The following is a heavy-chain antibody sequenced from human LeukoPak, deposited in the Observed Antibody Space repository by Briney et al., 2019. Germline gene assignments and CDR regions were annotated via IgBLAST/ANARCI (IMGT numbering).Heavy chain of an antibody. CDR2: IIPIFGTA. CDR1: GGTFSSYA. Sequence: VASVKVSCKASGGTFSSYAISWVRQAPGQGLEWMGGIIPIFGTANYAQKFQGRVTITTDESTSTAYMELSSLRSEDTAVYFCARDLVCTMNCKDSWGQGTLVTVSS. J-gene: IGHJ4*02. CDR3: ARDLVCTMNCKDS. V-gene: IGHV1-69*05. D-gene: IGHD3/OR15-3a*01.